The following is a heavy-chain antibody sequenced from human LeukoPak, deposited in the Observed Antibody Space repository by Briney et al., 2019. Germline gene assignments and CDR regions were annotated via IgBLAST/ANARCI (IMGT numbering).Heavy chain of an antibody. Sequence: GGSLRLSCAASGFTFSSYSMNWVRQAPGKGLEGVSSISSSSSYIYCADSVKGRFTISRDNAKNSLYLQMNSLRAEDTAVYYSVAAAGTRFPRIDYWGQGTLVTVSS. V-gene: IGHV3-21*01. CDR1: GFTFSSYS. J-gene: IGHJ4*02. CDR3: VAAAGTRFPRIDY. CDR2: ISSSSSYI. D-gene: IGHD6-13*01.